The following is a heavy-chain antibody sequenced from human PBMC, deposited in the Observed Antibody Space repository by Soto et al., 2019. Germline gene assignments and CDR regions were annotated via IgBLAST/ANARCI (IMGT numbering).Heavy chain of an antibody. J-gene: IGHJ4*02. CDR1: GGSFRGYF. V-gene: IGHV4-34*01. CDR3: QGGDF. D-gene: IGHD3-16*01. Sequence: SETLSLTCAVSGGSFRGYFWSWVRQSPAKGLEWIGEINDSGNTYYNPSFKSRLTISVDTSTSQISLRLTSVTAADSAVYYCQGGDFWGQGTRVTVSS. CDR2: INDSGNT.